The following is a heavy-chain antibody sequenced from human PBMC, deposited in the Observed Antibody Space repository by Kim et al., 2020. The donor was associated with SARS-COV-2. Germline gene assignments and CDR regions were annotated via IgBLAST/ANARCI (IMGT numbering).Heavy chain of an antibody. CDR2: ISSSSSTI. CDR1: GFTFSSYS. Sequence: GGSLRLSCAASGFTFSSYSMNWVRQAPGKGLEWVSYISSSSSTIYYADSVKGRFTISRDNAKNSLYLQMNSLRDEDTAVYYCARNPMVRGVIPFDYWGQGTLVTVSS. D-gene: IGHD3-10*01. CDR3: ARNPMVRGVIPFDY. V-gene: IGHV3-48*02. J-gene: IGHJ4*02.